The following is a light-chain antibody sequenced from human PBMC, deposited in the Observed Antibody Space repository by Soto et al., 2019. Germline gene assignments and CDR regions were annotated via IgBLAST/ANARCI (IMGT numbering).Light chain of an antibody. J-gene: IGKJ1*01. Sequence: EIVMTQSPATLSVSPGGRATLSCRANQSVSSNLAWYQQKPGQAPRLLIYGASTRATGIPARFSGSGSGTEFTLTISSLQSEDFAVYYCQQYNNWPPTWTFGQGTKVDIK. CDR2: GAS. CDR1: QSVSSN. V-gene: IGKV3-15*01. CDR3: QQYNNWPPTWT.